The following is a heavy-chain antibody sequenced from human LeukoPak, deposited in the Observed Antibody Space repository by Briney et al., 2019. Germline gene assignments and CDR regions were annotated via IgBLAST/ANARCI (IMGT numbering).Heavy chain of an antibody. CDR1: GYSFSSYW. CDR2: IYPGDSDT. J-gene: IGHJ4*02. CDR3: VRGYCSISTCRRLDY. D-gene: IGHD2-2*01. Sequence: RESLKISCKGSGYSFSSYWIGWVRQMPGKGLEWMGIIYPGDSDTRYSPSFQGQVTISADKSITTAYLQWSSLKASDTAMYYCVRGYCSISTCRRLDYWGQGTLVTVSS. V-gene: IGHV5-51*01.